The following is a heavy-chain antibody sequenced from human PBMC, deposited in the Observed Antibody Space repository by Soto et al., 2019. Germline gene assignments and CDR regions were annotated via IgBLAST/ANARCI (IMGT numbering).Heavy chain of an antibody. J-gene: IGHJ5*02. CDR1: GYTFTSYG. CDR3: ARAHYDILAGAPNWFDP. V-gene: IGHV1-18*01. CDR2: ISAYNGNT. Sequence: QVQLVQSGAEVKKPGASVKVSCKASGYTFTSYGISWVRQAPGQGLEWMGWISAYNGNTNYAQKLQGRVTMTTDTTKSTAYLELRSLRSDDTAVYYCARAHYDILAGAPNWFDPWGQGTLVTVSS. D-gene: IGHD3-9*01.